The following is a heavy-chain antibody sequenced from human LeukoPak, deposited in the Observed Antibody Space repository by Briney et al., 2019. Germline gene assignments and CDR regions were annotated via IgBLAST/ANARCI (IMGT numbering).Heavy chain of an antibody. CDR2: INHSGST. CDR3: ARPGGSSGFSWFDP. V-gene: IGHV4-34*01. D-gene: IGHD6-19*01. J-gene: IGHJ5*02. Sequence: SETLSLTCAVYGGSFSGYYWSWIRQPPGKGLEWIGEINHSGSTNYNPSLKSRVTISVDTSKNQFSLKLSSVTAADTAVYYCARPGGSSGFSWFDPWGQGTLVTVSS. CDR1: GGSFSGYY.